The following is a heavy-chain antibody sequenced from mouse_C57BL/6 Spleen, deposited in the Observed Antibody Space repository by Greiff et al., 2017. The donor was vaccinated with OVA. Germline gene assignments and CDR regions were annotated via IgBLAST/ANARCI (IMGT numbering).Heavy chain of an antibody. CDR2: INPSTGGT. CDR3: ARFVITQDGSGYYAMDY. V-gene: IGHV1-42*01. D-gene: IGHD2-4*01. CDR1: GYSFTGYY. Sequence: VQLQQSGPELVKPGASVKISCKASGYSFTGYYMNWVKQSPEKSLEWIGEINPSTGGTTYNQKFKAKATLTVDKSSSTAYMQLKSLTSEDSAVYYCARFVITQDGSGYYAMDYWGQGTSVTVSS. J-gene: IGHJ4*01.